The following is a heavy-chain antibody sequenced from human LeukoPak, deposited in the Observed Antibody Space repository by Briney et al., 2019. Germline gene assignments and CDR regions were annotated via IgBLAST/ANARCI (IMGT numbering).Heavy chain of an antibody. J-gene: IGHJ3*02. Sequence: RLQGRITMITDTSTSTAYMELRSLRSDDTAVYYCARDYGDNDAFDIWGQGTMVTVSS. D-gene: IGHD4-17*01. V-gene: IGHV1-18*01. CDR3: ARDYGDNDAFDI.